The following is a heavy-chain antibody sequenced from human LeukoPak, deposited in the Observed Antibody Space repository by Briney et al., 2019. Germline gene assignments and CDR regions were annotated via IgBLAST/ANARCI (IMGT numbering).Heavy chain of an antibody. CDR3: ARARSGLWLLRYYFDY. J-gene: IGHJ4*02. Sequence: GASVKVSCKASGYTFTSYDINRVRQATGQGLEWMGWMNPNSGNTGYAQKFQGRVTMTRNTSISTAYMELNSLRSEDTAVYYCARARSGLWLLRYYFDYWGQGTLVTVSS. CDR2: MNPNSGNT. CDR1: GYTFTSYD. D-gene: IGHD3-22*01. V-gene: IGHV1-8*01.